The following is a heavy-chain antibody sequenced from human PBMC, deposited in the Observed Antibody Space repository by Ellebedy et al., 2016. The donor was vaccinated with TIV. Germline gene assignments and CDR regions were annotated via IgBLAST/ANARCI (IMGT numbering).Heavy chain of an antibody. J-gene: IGHJ4*02. V-gene: IGHV3-33*01. Sequence: GESLKISCEASGFTFSSFGMHWVRQAPGKGLEWVAVIWYDGSPQYSADSVKGRFTISRDNSKNTLFLQMNGLRAEDTAVYYCARDRAGIEVAAYFDYWGQGTLVTVSS. CDR2: IWYDGSPQ. CDR3: ARDRAGIEVAAYFDY. CDR1: GFTFSSFG. D-gene: IGHD6-19*01.